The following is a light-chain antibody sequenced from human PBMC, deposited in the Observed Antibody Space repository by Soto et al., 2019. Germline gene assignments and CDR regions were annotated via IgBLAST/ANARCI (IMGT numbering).Light chain of an antibody. CDR1: SGDIGSYNR. CDR3: SSYTNINTRACV. Sequence: QSALTQPASVSGSPGQSITISCTGTSGDIGSYNRVSWYQQHPGKAPKLIIYEVTDRPSGVSNRFSGSKSGYTASLTISGLQAEDEAEYYCSSYTNINTRACVFGTGTKLTV. CDR2: EVT. J-gene: IGLJ1*01. V-gene: IGLV2-14*01.